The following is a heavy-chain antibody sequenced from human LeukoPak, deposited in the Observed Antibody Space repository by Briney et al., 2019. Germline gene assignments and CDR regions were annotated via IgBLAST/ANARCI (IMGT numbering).Heavy chain of an antibody. Sequence: GGSLRLSRAASGFTFSSYGMHWVRQAPGKGLEWVAVIWYDGSNKYYADSVKGRFTISRDNSKNTLYLQMNSLRAEDTAVYYCAREPSDIALDVWGQGTTVTVSS. CDR2: IWYDGSNK. CDR3: AREPSDIALDV. CDR1: GFTFSSYG. D-gene: IGHD2-15*01. V-gene: IGHV3-33*01. J-gene: IGHJ6*02.